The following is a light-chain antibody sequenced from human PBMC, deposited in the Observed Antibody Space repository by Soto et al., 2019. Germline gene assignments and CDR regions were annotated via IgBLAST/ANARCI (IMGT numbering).Light chain of an antibody. CDR1: QSVSSRS. CDR3: QQYGSSNT. V-gene: IGKV3-20*01. CDR2: GAS. Sequence: EIVLTQSPGTLSLSPGERATLSCRASQSVSSRSVAWYQQKGGQATRLLIYGASRRGTGLPDRFSGSGSGTVVTLTISRLEPDDFAVYYCQQYGSSNTFGQGTKLEIK. J-gene: IGKJ2*01.